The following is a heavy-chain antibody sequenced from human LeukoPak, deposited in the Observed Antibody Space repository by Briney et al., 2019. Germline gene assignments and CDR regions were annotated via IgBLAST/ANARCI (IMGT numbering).Heavy chain of an antibody. Sequence: GGSLRLSCAASKFTFSDYSMSWVRQAPGKGLEWVSAISDSGGNTYYADSVKGRFTISRDNSKNTLYLQMNNLRAEDTAVYYCAKDSGGGWNFFDYWGQGTLVTVSS. V-gene: IGHV3-23*01. CDR3: AKDSGGGWNFFDY. D-gene: IGHD6-19*01. J-gene: IGHJ4*02. CDR2: ISDSGGNT. CDR1: KFTFSDYS.